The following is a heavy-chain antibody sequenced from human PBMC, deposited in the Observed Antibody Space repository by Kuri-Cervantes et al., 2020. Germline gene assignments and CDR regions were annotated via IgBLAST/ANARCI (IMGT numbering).Heavy chain of an antibody. V-gene: IGHV4-4*02. CDR2: IYHSGST. J-gene: IGHJ4*02. Sequence: GSLRLSCAVSGGSISSSNWWSWVRQPPGKGLEWIGEIYHSGSTNYNPSLKSRVTISVDKSKNQFSLKLSSVTAADTAVYYCARALIAAAGNFDYWGQGTLVTVSS. CDR3: ARALIAAAGNFDY. D-gene: IGHD6-13*01. CDR1: GGSISSSNW.